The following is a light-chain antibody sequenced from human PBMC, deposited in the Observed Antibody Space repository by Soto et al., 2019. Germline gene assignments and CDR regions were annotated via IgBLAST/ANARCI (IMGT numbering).Light chain of an antibody. J-gene: IGKJ1*01. CDR3: QQYNNWPRT. V-gene: IGKV3-15*01. Sequence: EIVMTQSPATLSVSPGERATLSCRASQSVSNNLAWFHQKPGQAPSLLIYGGSTRATGTPARFSGSGSGTDFTLTISSLQSEDFAVYYCQQYNNWPRTFGQGTKVEIK. CDR1: QSVSNN. CDR2: GGS.